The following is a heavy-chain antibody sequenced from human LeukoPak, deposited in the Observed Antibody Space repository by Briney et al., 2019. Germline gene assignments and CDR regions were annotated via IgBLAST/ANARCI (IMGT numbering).Heavy chain of an antibody. CDR3: AKLVVVPAAMHY. CDR2: IWYDGSNK. J-gene: IGHJ4*02. CDR1: GFTFSSYG. Sequence: GGSLRLSCAASGFTFSSYGMHWIRQSPGKGLEWVAVIWYDGSNKYYADSVKGRFTISRDNSKNTLYLQMNSLRAEDTAVYYCAKLVVVPAAMHYWGQGTLVTVSS. D-gene: IGHD2-2*01. V-gene: IGHV3-33*06.